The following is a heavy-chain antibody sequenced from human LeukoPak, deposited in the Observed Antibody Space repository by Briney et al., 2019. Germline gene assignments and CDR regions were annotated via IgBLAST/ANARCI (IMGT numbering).Heavy chain of an antibody. Sequence: GGSLRLSCAAAGFTVSINYISWVRQAPGKWLEWQSVIYSGVITYYADSGKARFTISRDNSKNTLYLQMTSLRDEDTAVYHCARSLGVAAIDYWGQGTLVTVSS. J-gene: IGHJ4*02. D-gene: IGHD2-15*01. CDR3: ARSLGVAAIDY. V-gene: IGHV3-66*02. CDR1: GFTVSINY. CDR2: IYSGVIT.